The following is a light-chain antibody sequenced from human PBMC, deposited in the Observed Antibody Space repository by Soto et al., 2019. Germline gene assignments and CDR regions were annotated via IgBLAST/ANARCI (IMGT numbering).Light chain of an antibody. J-gene: IGLJ2*01. CDR1: SSNIGAGYD. Sequence: QSVLTQPPSVSGAPGQRVTISCTGSSSNIGAGYDVHWYQHLPGTAPKLLIYGNSNRPSGVPDRFSGSKSGTSASLAITGLQAEDEADYYCQSYASSLSGVVFGGGTQLTVL. CDR2: GNS. V-gene: IGLV1-40*01. CDR3: QSYASSLSGVV.